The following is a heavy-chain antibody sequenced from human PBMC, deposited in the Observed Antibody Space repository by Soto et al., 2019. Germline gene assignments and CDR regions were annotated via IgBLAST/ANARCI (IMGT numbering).Heavy chain of an antibody. D-gene: IGHD6-13*01. CDR3: ARDEGNSWYVGDY. J-gene: IGHJ4*02. CDR1: GFTFSSYG. Sequence: QVQLVESGGSVVQPGRSLRLSCAASGFTFSSYGMHWVRQAPGKGLEWVAVISYDGSDTYYADYVKGRFTISRDNFKNTLYLQMNSLRAEDTAVYYFARDEGNSWYVGDYWGQGTLVTVSS. CDR2: ISYDGSDT. V-gene: IGHV3-33*05.